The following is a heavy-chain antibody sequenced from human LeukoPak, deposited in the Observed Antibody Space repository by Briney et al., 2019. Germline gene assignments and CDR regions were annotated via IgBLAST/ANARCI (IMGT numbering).Heavy chain of an antibody. J-gene: IGHJ4*02. Sequence: GGSLRLSCAAAGFTFSKYAMSWVRQAPGKGLEWVSSLSGSGGDTYYAESVKGRFTISRDNSKNTVYLEMNSLRAEDTAVYYCAKDHYGTRYFDYWGQGTLLTVSS. CDR2: LSGSGGDT. D-gene: IGHD2-2*01. CDR1: GFTFSKYA. CDR3: AKDHYGTRYFDY. V-gene: IGHV3-23*01.